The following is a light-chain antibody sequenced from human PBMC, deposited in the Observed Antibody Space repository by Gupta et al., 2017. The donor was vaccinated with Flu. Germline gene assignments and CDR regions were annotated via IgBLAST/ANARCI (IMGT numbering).Light chain of an antibody. V-gene: IGLV1-44*01. CDR3: AVWDDSLNGVV. CDR1: SSNIGINT. CDR2: KNN. J-gene: IGLJ2*01. Sequence: QAVLTQPPSASATPGQGVTISCSGSSSNIGINTVNWYQQLPGTANKLLIDKNNQRPSGVPDRFAGYKAGTSASRDIRGLQAADEADYYCAVWDDSLNGVVFGGGTKLTVL.